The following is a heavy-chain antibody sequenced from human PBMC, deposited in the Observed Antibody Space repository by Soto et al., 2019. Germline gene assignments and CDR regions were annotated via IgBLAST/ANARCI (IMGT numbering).Heavy chain of an antibody. D-gene: IGHD3-3*01. V-gene: IGHV4-31*03. Sequence: PSETLSLTCTVSGGSISSGGYYWSWIRQHPGKGLEWIGYIYYSGSTYYNPSLKSRVTISVDTSKNQFSLKLSSVTAADTAVYYCARVHYDFWSGYYWAPNYYYGMDVWGQGTTVTVSS. CDR3: ARVHYDFWSGYYWAPNYYYGMDV. CDR1: GGSISSGGYY. J-gene: IGHJ6*02. CDR2: IYYSGST.